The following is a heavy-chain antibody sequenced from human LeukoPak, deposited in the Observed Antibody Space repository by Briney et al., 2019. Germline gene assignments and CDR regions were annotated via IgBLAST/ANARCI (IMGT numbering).Heavy chain of an antibody. D-gene: IGHD6-13*01. Sequence: GGSLRLSCAASGFTFSSYWMNWVRQAPGKGLEWVANIKEDASEKYYVDSVKGRFTTSRDNATNSLYLQMNSLRVEDTAVYYCATSPYSSSWYRVGGQGTMVTVSS. CDR2: IKEDASEK. J-gene: IGHJ3*01. CDR3: ATSPYSSSWYRV. V-gene: IGHV3-7*03. CDR1: GFTFSSYW.